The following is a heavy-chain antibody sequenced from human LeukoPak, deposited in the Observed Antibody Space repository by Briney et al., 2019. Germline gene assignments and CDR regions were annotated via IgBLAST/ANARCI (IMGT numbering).Heavy chain of an antibody. V-gene: IGHV3-53*01. D-gene: IGHD5-12*01. CDR2: IYSDGNT. Sequence: GGSLRLSCAASGFTVSNTYMSWVRQAPGKGLEWVSVIYSDGNTYYADSVKGRFTISRDNSKNTLYLEMNSLRAEDTAAYYCATDTSGYHNGWGQGTLVTVSS. CDR3: ATDTSGYHNG. J-gene: IGHJ4*02. CDR1: GFTVSNTY.